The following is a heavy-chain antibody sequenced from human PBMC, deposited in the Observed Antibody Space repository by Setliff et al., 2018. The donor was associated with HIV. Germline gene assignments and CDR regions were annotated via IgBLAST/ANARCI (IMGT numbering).Heavy chain of an antibody. CDR2: IYTRGNT. J-gene: IGHJ4*02. V-gene: IGHV4-4*07. Sequence: PSETLSLTCSVSGASITSHNWSWIRQAAGKGLEWIGRIYTRGNTKYNPSLKSRVTIAGDTSKNQFSVRLTSVTAADTAVYFCARDAARFDYDTGGYYVSHFDYWGQGTLVTVSS. CDR3: ARDAARFDYDTGGYYVSHFDY. D-gene: IGHD3-22*01. CDR1: GASITSHN.